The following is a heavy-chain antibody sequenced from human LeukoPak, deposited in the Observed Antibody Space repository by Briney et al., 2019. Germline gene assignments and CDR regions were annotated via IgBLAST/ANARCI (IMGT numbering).Heavy chain of an antibody. CDR3: ARVVAYCSGDSCYGRGGYFVY. V-gene: IGHV3-66*01. D-gene: IGHD2-15*01. J-gene: IGHJ4*02. CDR1: GFTVSSNY. Sequence: GGSLRLSCAASGFTVSSNYMSWVRQAPGKGLEWVSVIYSGGSTYYADSAKGRFTISRDNSKNTLYLQMNSLRAEDTAVYYCARVVAYCSGDSCYGRGGYFVYWGQGTLVTVSS. CDR2: IYSGGST.